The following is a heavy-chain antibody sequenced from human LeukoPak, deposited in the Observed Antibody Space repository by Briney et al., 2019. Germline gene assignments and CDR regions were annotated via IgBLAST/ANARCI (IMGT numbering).Heavy chain of an antibody. CDR3: AREPGQWLVGIAFDI. D-gene: IGHD6-19*01. Sequence: SVKVSCKASGGTFSSYAISWVRQAPGQGLEWMGRIIPILGIANYAQKFQGRVTITADKSTSTAYMELSSLRSEDTAVYYCAREPGQWLVGIAFDIWGQGTMVTVSS. CDR1: GGTFSSYA. J-gene: IGHJ3*02. V-gene: IGHV1-69*04. CDR2: IIPILGIA.